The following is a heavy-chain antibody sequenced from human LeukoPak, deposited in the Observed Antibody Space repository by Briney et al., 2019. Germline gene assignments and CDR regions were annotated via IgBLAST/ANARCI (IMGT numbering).Heavy chain of an antibody. CDR3: ARDPPTVVTPEAALQGYD. D-gene: IGHD4-23*01. Sequence: PGGSLRLSCAASGFTFSSYAMSWVRQAPGKGLEWVSAISGSGGSTYYADSVKGRFTISRDNAKNSLYLQMNSLRAEDTAVYYCARDPPTVVTPEAALQGYDWGQGTLVTVSS. CDR2: ISGSGGST. V-gene: IGHV3-23*01. J-gene: IGHJ4*02. CDR1: GFTFSSYA.